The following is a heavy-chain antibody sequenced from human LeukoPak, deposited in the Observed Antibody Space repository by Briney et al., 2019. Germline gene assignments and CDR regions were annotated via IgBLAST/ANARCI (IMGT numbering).Heavy chain of an antibody. J-gene: IGHJ6*04. V-gene: IGHV3-21*01. CDR1: GFPFSTYS. D-gene: IGHD3-10*02. CDR2: ISSSSGSI. CDR3: AELGITMIGGV. Sequence: GSLRLSCAASGFPFSTYSMNWVRQAPGKGLEWVSSISSSSGSIYYADSVKGRFTISRDNAKNSLYLQMNSLRAEDTAVYYCAELGITMIGGVWGKGTTVTISS.